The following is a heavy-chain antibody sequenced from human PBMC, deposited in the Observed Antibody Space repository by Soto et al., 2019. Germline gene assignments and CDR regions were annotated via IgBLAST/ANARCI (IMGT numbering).Heavy chain of an antibody. D-gene: IGHD2-8*01. CDR2: INPKSGGT. J-gene: IGHJ6*02. V-gene: IGHV1-2*04. CDR1: GYSFTDYH. Sequence: SVKVSCNASGYSFTDYHIHWVRQAPGQGLEWLGRINPKSGGTSTAQKFQGWVTMTTDTSISTASMELTRLTSDDTAIYYCARGDSTDCSNGVCSFFYNHDMDVWAQGTTVTVSS. CDR3: ARGDSTDCSNGVCSFFYNHDMDV.